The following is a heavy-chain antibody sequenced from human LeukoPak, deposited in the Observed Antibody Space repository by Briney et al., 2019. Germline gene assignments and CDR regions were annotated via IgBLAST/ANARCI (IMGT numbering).Heavy chain of an antibody. J-gene: IGHJ4*02. CDR1: GCTFSSYA. CDR3: AKDQWELRPGGFDY. Sequence: GGSLRLSCAASGCTFSSYAMRWVRQAPEKGLEWVSTTTGSGGGTYYADSVKGRFTISRDDSKNTLYLQMNSLRAEDTAVYYCAKDQWELRPGGFDYWGQGTLVTVSS. CDR2: TTGSGGGT. D-gene: IGHD1-26*01. V-gene: IGHV3-23*01.